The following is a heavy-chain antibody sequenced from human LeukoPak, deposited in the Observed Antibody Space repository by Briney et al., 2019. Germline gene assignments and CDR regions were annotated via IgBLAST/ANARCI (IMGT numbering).Heavy chain of an antibody. CDR3: AKSKYSGGWYDY. CDR1: GFTFSSYA. D-gene: IGHD6-19*01. CDR2: ISDNGDST. V-gene: IGHV3-23*01. Sequence: PGGSLRLSCAASGFTFSSYAMSWVRQAPGKGLEWVSAISDNGDSTYYADSVKGRFTISRDSSKNTLYLQMNSLGAEDTATYYCAKSKYSGGWYDYWGQGTLVTVSS. J-gene: IGHJ4*02.